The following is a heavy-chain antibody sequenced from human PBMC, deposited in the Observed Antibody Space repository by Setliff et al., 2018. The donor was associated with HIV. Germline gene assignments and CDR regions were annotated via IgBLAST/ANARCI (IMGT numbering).Heavy chain of an antibody. D-gene: IGHD1-26*01. CDR2: INHSGST. V-gene: IGHV4-34*01. CDR1: GGSFSGYY. J-gene: IGHJ4*02. CDR3: AGGPGTTSIDY. Sequence: SETLSLTCAVYGGSFSGYYWSWIRQPPGKGLEWIGEINHSGSTNYNMSLWSRVTISLDASRNQFSLELISVTAADTAVYYCAGGPGTTSIDYWAQGTLVTVS.